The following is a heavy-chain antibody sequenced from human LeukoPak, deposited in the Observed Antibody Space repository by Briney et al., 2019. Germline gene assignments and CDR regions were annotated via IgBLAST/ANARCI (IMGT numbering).Heavy chain of an antibody. J-gene: IGHJ4*02. CDR2: IYYSGST. CDR1: GGSISSYY. Sequence: PSETLSLTCTVSGGSISSYYWSWIRQPPGKGLEWIGYIYYSGSTNYNPSLKSRVTISVDTSKNQFSLKLSSVTAADTAVYYCARSISVIGYFDYWGQGTLVTVSS. CDR3: ARSISVIGYFDY. D-gene: IGHD3-16*01. V-gene: IGHV4-59*08.